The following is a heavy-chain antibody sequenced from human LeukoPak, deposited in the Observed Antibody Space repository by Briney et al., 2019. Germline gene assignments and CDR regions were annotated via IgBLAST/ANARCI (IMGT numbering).Heavy chain of an antibody. Sequence: GGSLRLSCAASGSTFSSYAMHWVRQAPGKGLEWVAVISYDGSNKYYADSVKGRFTISRDNSKNTLYLQMNSLRAEDTAVYYCAGCGAVLRYFDWLLSPDYYYYGMDVWGQGTTVTVSS. CDR2: ISYDGSNK. D-gene: IGHD3-9*01. J-gene: IGHJ6*02. CDR3: AGCGAVLRYFDWLLSPDYYYYGMDV. CDR1: GSTFSSYA. V-gene: IGHV3-30*04.